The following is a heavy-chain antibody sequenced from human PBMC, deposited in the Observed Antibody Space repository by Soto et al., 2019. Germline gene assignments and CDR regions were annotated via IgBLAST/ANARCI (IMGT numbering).Heavy chain of an antibody. Sequence: EVHLVEAGGGLVKPGESLTLSCAASGFTFGSFTLNWVRQAPGKGLEWVSSISSSSAYIYYAESVKGRFTISRDNARSTLYLQMNSLRLDHTAVYCCARDGLTFGGDWGQGTLVAVSS. D-gene: IGHD3-16*01. CDR2: ISSSSAYI. J-gene: IGHJ4*02. CDR1: GFTFGSFT. V-gene: IGHV3-21*06. CDR3: ARDGLTFGGD.